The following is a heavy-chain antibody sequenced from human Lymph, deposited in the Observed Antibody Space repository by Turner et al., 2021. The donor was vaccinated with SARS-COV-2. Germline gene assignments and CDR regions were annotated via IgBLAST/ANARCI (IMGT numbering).Heavy chain of an antibody. CDR1: GVSISSGGYY. CDR3: ARVRTAAGFWCFDL. V-gene: IGHV4-31*03. CDR2: IYSKGST. J-gene: IGHJ2*01. D-gene: IGHD6-13*01. Sequence: QVQLQESGPGLVKRPQTLSLTCTVAGVSISSGGYYCRWTRQDPVKGLEWIGYIYSKGSTYYNPALKGRVTISLNRSKNQFSLKLSSVTAADTAVYYCARVRTAAGFWCFDLWGRGTLVTVSS.